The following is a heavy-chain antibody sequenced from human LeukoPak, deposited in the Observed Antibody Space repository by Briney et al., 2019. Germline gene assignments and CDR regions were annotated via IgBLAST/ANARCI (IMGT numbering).Heavy chain of an antibody. Sequence: GGSLRLSRAASGFTFSSYGMHWVRQAPGKGLEWVAFIRYDGSNKYYADSVKGRFTISRDNSKNTLYLQMNSLRAEDTAVYYCAKGADDFWSGYHHDAFDIWGQGTMVTVSS. CDR1: GFTFSSYG. J-gene: IGHJ3*02. V-gene: IGHV3-30*02. D-gene: IGHD3-3*01. CDR2: IRYDGSNK. CDR3: AKGADDFWSGYHHDAFDI.